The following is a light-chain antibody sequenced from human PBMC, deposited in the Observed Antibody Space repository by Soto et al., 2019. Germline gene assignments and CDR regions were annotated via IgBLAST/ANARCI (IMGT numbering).Light chain of an antibody. CDR1: QSVLYSSNNKNY. V-gene: IGKV4-1*01. CDR2: SAS. CDR3: QQYYCTPWT. J-gene: IGKJ1*01. Sequence: DIVMTQSPDSLAVSLGERATINCKSSQSVLYSSNNKNYLTWYQQKPGQPPKLLIYSASTRESGVPDRFSGSGSGTDFTLNISSLQAEDVSVYYCQQYYCTPWTFGQGTKVEIK.